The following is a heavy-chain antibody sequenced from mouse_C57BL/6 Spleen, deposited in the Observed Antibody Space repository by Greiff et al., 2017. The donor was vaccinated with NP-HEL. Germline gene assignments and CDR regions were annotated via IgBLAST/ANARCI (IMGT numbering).Heavy chain of an antibody. Sequence: EVKVVESGGGLVQPGGSLKLSCAASGFTFSDYYMYWVRQTPEKRLEWVAYISNGGGSTYYPDTVKGRFTISRDNAKNTLYLQMSRLKSEDTAMYYCAGSGYYGYAMDYWGKGTSVTVAS. CDR2: ISNGGGST. J-gene: IGHJ4*01. V-gene: IGHV5-12*01. CDR1: GFTFSDYY. D-gene: IGHD1-1*02. CDR3: AGSGYYGYAMDY.